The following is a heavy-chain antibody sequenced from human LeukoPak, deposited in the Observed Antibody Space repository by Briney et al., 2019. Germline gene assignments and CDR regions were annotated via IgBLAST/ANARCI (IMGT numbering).Heavy chain of an antibody. D-gene: IGHD3-9*01. CDR1: RGSISSSSYY. CDR3: PRQYDPLRYCDWLLYRPPYYFDY. CDR2: IYYSGST. J-gene: IGHJ4*02. V-gene: IGHV4-39*01. Sequence: SETLSLTCTVSRGSISSSSYYWSWIRQPPGKGLEWIGSIYYSGSTYYNPSLKSRVTISVDTSKNQFSLKMSSVTAADTAVYYCPRQYDPLRYCDWLLYRPPYYFDYWGQGTLVTVSS.